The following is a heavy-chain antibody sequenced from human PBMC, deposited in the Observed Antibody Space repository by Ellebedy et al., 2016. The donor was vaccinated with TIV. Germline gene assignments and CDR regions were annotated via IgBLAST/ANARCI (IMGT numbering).Heavy chain of an antibody. J-gene: IGHJ4*02. CDR1: GFTFNSYV. D-gene: IGHD2-8*01. CDR2: ISGSAGST. V-gene: IGHV3-23*01. CDR3: AKDGRGTNPGHFDY. Sequence: GESLKISCAASGFTFNSYVMSWVRQAPGKGLEWVSAISGSAGSTYYADSVKGRFTISRDNSKNTLFLQMNSRRAEDTAVYYCAKDGRGTNPGHFDYWGQGTLVTVSS.